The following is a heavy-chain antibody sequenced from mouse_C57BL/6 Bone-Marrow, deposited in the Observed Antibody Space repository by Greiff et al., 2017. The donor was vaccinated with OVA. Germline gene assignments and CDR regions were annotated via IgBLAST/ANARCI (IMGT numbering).Heavy chain of an antibody. D-gene: IGHD1-1*01. Sequence: VQVVESVAELVRPGASVKLSCTASGFNIKNTYMHWVKQRPEQGLEWIGRIDPANGNTKYAPKFQGKATITAAPSANTAYLQLSSRTSEDTAIYYCARPLYGSSHYAMDYWGQGTSVTVSS. J-gene: IGHJ4*01. CDR1: GFNIKNTY. CDR3: ARPLYGSSHYAMDY. CDR2: IDPANGNT. V-gene: IGHV14-3*01.